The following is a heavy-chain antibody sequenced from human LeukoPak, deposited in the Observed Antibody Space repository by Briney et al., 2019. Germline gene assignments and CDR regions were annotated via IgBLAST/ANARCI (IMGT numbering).Heavy chain of an antibody. CDR1: GGSISSYY. D-gene: IGHD3-10*01. CDR3: ARVTMVRGVRGPGYYYYGMDV. V-gene: IGHV4-59*01. CDR2: IYYSGST. J-gene: IGHJ6*02. Sequence: SETLSLTCTVSGGSISSYYWSWIRQPPGKGLEWIGYIYYSGSTNYNPSLKSRVTISVDPSKNQFALKLSSVTAADTAVYYCARVTMVRGVRGPGYYYYGMDVWGQGTTVTVSS.